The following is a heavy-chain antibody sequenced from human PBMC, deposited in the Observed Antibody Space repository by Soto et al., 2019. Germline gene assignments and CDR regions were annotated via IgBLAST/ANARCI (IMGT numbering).Heavy chain of an antibody. CDR3: AHKGPEDWPLDY. D-gene: IGHD3-9*01. V-gene: IGHV2-5*02. CDR2: IYWDDRK. Sequence: QITLKESGTTLVRPTQTLTLTCAFSGFSLSTSGVGVGWIRQPPGKALEWLAVIYWDDRKHYSPSLRSRLTITKDTSKNQVVLTMTNMDPMDTGTYYCAHKGPEDWPLDYWGQGTLVTVSS. CDR1: GFSLSTSGVG. J-gene: IGHJ4*02.